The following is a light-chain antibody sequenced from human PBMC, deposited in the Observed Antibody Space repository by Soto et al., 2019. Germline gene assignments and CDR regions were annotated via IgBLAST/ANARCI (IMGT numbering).Light chain of an antibody. CDR2: AAS. J-gene: IGKJ4*01. CDR3: QQYESYSPLN. Sequence: DIQLTHSPSFLSASVLYIVTITCRASQGISSYLAWYQQKPGKAPKLLIYAASTLQSGVPLRFSGRRSGTESTLTIAGLQPEDFATYYCQQYESYSPLNFGGGTKVDIK. CDR1: QGISSY. V-gene: IGKV1-9*01.